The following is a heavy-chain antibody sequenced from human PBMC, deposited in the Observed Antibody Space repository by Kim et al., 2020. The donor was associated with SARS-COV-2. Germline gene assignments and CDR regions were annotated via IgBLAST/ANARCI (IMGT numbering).Heavy chain of an antibody. CDR3: TRTIYVHSRAC. CDR2: INGDGDTT. CDR1: GFSFSNSW. V-gene: IGHV3-74*01. J-gene: IGHJ4*02. D-gene: IGHD3-16*01. Sequence: GGSLRLSCVASGFSFSNSWMHWVRQAPGKGLMWVSRINGDGDTTTYADSVKGRFTISRDNAKNTLYLQMNSLRDDDTAIYYCTRTIYVHSRACWGQGTLV.